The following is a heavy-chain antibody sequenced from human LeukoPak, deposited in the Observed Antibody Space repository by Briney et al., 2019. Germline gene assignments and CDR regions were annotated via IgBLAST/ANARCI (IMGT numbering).Heavy chain of an antibody. J-gene: IGHJ4*02. Sequence: ASETLSLTCTVSGGSISTSNYYWGWVRQPPGKGLEWIGNIFYSGSTYYSPSLKSRVTISLDTSRNQFSLKLNSVTAADTAVYYCATTSYYYDSPDYWGQGTLVTVSS. D-gene: IGHD3-22*01. CDR1: GGSISTSNYY. V-gene: IGHV4-39*07. CDR2: IFYSGST. CDR3: ATTSYYYDSPDY.